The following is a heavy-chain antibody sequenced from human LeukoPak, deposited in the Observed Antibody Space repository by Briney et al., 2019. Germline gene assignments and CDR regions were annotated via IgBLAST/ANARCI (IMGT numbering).Heavy chain of an antibody. CDR1: GFTFSSYT. CDR3: ARELQVWSPDFDY. D-gene: IGHD5-18*01. V-gene: IGHV3-21*01. J-gene: IGHJ4*02. CDR2: ISSSSSYI. Sequence: GGSLRLSCAASGFTFSSYTMTWVRQAPGKGLEWVSSISSSSSYIYYADSVKGRFTISGDNAKNSLYLQMNSLRAEDAAVYYCARELQVWSPDFDYWGQGTLVTVSS.